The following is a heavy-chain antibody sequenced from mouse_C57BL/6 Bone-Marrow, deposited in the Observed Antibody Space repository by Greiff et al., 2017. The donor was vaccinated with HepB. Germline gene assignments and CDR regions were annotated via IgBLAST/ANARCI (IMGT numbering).Heavy chain of an antibody. D-gene: IGHD2-5*01. J-gene: IGHJ1*03. CDR2: IDPANGNT. Sequence: EVKLLESVAELVRPGASVKLSCTASGFNITNTYMHWVKQRPEQGLEWIGRIDPANGNTKYAPKFQGKATITADTSSNTAYLHLTSLTSEDTAIYYCARYSNYVWYFDVWGTGTTVTVSS. CDR3: ARYSNYVWYFDV. CDR1: GFNITNTY. V-gene: IGHV14-3*01.